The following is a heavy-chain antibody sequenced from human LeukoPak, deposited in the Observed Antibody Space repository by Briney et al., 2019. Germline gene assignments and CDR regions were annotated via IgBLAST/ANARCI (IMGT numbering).Heavy chain of an antibody. V-gene: IGHV3-23*01. D-gene: IGHD1-1*01. CDR3: AKVNDLGDFDY. CDR2: ISGSGGST. CDR1: GFTFSSYS. J-gene: IGHJ4*02. Sequence: GGSLRLSCAASGFTFSSYSMNWVRQAPGKGLEWVSAISGSGGSTYYADSVKGRFTISRDNSKNTLYLQMNSLRAEDTAVYYRAKVNDLGDFDYWGQGTLVTVSS.